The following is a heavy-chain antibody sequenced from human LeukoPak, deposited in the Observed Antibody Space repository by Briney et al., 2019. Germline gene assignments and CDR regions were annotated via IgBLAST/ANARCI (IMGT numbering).Heavy chain of an antibody. CDR2: IKEDGSEK. CDR1: GFTFSSNW. CDR3: AGENIAAAGPNPNFDY. D-gene: IGHD6-13*01. V-gene: IGHV3-7*01. Sequence: GGSLRLSCAASGFTFSSNWMSWIRQAPGKGLEWVANIKEDGSEKYYVDSVKGRFTISRDNAKNTLYLQMNSLRAEDTAVYYCAGENIAAAGPNPNFDYWGQGTLVTVSS. J-gene: IGHJ4*02.